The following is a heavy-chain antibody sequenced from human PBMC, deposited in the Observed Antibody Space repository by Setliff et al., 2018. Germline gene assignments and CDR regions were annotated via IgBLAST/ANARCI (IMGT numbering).Heavy chain of an antibody. V-gene: IGHV3-53*01. J-gene: IGHJ4*02. D-gene: IGHD3-10*01. CDR1: GVTVSSKY. Sequence: GGSLRLSCAVSGVTVSSKYMSWVRQAPGKGLEWVSAIYGGGSTHYTESVKGRFTISRDNFKNTLYLQMNSLRADDTAVYYCATHLYYGSGSYSFDYWGQGTLVTSPQ. CDR2: IYGGGST. CDR3: ATHLYYGSGSYSFDY.